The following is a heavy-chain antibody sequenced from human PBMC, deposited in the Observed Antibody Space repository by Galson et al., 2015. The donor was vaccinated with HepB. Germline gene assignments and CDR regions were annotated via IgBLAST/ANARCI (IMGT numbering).Heavy chain of an antibody. Sequence: SVKVSCKASGYTFTSYAVHWVRQAPGQRLEWMGWINAGNGNTKYSQKFQGRVTITRDTSASTAYMELSSLRSEDTAVYYCARIYSGYDDPDYWGQGTLVTVSS. D-gene: IGHD5-12*01. J-gene: IGHJ4*02. CDR2: INAGNGNT. V-gene: IGHV1-3*01. CDR3: ARIYSGYDDPDY. CDR1: GYTFTSYA.